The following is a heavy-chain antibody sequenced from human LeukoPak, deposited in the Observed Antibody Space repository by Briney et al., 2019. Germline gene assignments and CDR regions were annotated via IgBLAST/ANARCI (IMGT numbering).Heavy chain of an antibody. D-gene: IGHD2-15*01. CDR1: GFTFSSYS. V-gene: IGHV3-48*01. CDR3: AKGYCSGGSCYLNPFDY. Sequence: GGSLRLSCAASGFTFSSYSMNWVRQAPGKGLEWVSYISSSSSTIYYADSVKGRFTISRDNSKNTLYLQMNSLRAEDTAVYYCAKGYCSGGSCYLNPFDYWGQGTLVTASS. CDR2: ISSSSSTI. J-gene: IGHJ4*02.